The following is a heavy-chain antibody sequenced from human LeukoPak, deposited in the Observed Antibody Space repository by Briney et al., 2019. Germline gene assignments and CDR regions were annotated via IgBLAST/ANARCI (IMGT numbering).Heavy chain of an antibody. J-gene: IGHJ5*02. CDR2: IYTSGST. V-gene: IGHV4-61*02. CDR1: GGSISSGSYY. CDR3: ARGSLWFGELFPNWFDP. D-gene: IGHD3-10*01. Sequence: SETLSLTCTVSGGSISSGSYYWSWIRQPAGKGLEWIGRIYTSGSTNYNPSLKSRVTISVDTSKNQFSLKLSSVTAADTAVYYCARGSLWFGELFPNWFDPWGQGTLVTVSS.